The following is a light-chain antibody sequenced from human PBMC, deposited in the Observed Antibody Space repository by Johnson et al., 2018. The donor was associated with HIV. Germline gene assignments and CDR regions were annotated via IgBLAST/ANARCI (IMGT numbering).Light chain of an antibody. Sequence: QSVLTQPPSVSAAPGQKVTISCSGSTSNIGNNYVSWYQQLPGTAPKLLIYENNKRPSGIPDRFSGSKSGTSATLAITGLHFGDEADYYCAAWDSSLSAHYVFGAGTKITGL. CDR1: TSNIGNNY. CDR3: AAWDSSLSAHYV. J-gene: IGLJ1*01. CDR2: ENN. V-gene: IGLV1-51*02.